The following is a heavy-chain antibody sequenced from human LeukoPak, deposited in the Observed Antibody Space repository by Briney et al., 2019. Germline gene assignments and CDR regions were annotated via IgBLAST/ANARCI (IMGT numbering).Heavy chain of an antibody. CDR1: GFPFFLYS. J-gene: IGHJ4*02. V-gene: IGHV3-7*03. Sequence: GGSLRLSCAPSGFPFFLYSMSWVRQAPGKGLEWVASINQDGGEIHYVDSVKGRFTISRDNARNSLYLQMNSLRAEDTALYYCAKDYYYDSSGYDYWGQGTLVTVSS. CDR3: AKDYYYDSSGYDY. CDR2: INQDGGEI. D-gene: IGHD3-22*01.